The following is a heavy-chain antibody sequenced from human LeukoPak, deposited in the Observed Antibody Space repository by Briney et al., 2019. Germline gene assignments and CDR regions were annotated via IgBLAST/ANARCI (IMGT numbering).Heavy chain of an antibody. J-gene: IGHJ6*02. CDR3: ARDLGGDYYCGMDV. CDR2: VSYSGST. CDR1: GGSISSYY. Sequence: SETLSLTCTVFGGSISSYYWSWVRQPPGKGLEWIGYVSYSGSTDYNPSLKSRVIISIDTSKNQFSLKLSSVTAADTAVYYCARDLGGDYYCGMDVWGQGTTVTVSS. V-gene: IGHV4-59*01.